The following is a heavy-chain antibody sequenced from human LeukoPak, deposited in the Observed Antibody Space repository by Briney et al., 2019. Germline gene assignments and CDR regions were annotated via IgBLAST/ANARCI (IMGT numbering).Heavy chain of an antibody. J-gene: IGHJ4*02. CDR3: AKQMVRGVIERY. V-gene: IGHV3-30*18. D-gene: IGHD3-10*01. CDR1: GFTFSSYG. Sequence: GGSLRLSCAAFGFTFSSYGMHWVRQAPGKGREWGVVISYDGSNKNYADSVKGRFTISRDNSKNTLYLQMNSLRAEDTAVYYCAKQMVRGVIERYWGQGTLVTVSS. CDR2: ISYDGSNK.